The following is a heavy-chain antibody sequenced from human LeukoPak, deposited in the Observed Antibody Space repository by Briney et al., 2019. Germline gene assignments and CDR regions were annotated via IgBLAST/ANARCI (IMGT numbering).Heavy chain of an antibody. CDR2: IYYSGST. D-gene: IGHD4-23*01. CDR1: GGSISSYY. J-gene: IGHJ4*02. V-gene: IGHV4-59*01. Sequence: SETLSLTCTVSGGSISSYYWSWIRQPPGKGLKWIEYIYYSGSTNYNPSLKSRVTISVDTSKNQFSLKLSSVTAADTAVYYCARVPDGGIFDYWGQGTLVTVSS. CDR3: ARVPDGGIFDY.